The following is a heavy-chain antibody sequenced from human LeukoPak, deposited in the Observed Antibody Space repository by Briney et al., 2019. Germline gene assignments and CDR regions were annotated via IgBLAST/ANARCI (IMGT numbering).Heavy chain of an antibody. CDR1: GFTFSSYS. CDR3: ARDEIVGLEPQPDY. CDR2: ISSSSSTI. D-gene: IGHD2-21*01. J-gene: IGHJ4*02. V-gene: IGHV3-48*01. Sequence: GGSLRLSCAASGFTFSSYSMNWVRQAPGKGLEWVSYISSSSSTIYYADSVKGRFTISRDNAKNSLYLQMNSLRAEDTAVYYCARDEIVGLEPQPDYWGQGTLVTVSS.